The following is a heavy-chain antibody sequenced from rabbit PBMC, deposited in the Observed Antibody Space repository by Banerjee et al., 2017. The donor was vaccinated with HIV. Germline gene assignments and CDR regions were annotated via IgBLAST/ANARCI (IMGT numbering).Heavy chain of an antibody. CDR3: AREGYAAYGYINL. CDR2: IYTDSGGTT. V-gene: IGHV1S40*01. D-gene: IGHD6-1*01. CDR1: GFTLNSYW. Sequence: QSLEESGGDLVEPEGSLTLTCTASGFTLNSYWMYWVRQAPGKGLEWIARIYTDSGGTTQYASWAKGRFTISKTSSTTVTLQMTSLTAADTATYFCAREGYAAYGYINLWGQGTLVTVS. J-gene: IGHJ4*01.